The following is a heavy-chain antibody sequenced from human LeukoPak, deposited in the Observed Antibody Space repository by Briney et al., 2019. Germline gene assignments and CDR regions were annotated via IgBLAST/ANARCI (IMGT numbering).Heavy chain of an antibody. J-gene: IGHJ4*02. CDR2: INPNSGGT. Sequence: ASVKVSCKASGYTFTGYYMHWVRRAPGQGHEWMGRINPNSGGTNYAQKFQGRVTMTRDTSISTAYMELSRLRSDDTAVYYCAAVGCSSTSCYGGGYWGQGTLVTVSS. CDR3: AAVGCSSTSCYGGGY. V-gene: IGHV1-2*06. D-gene: IGHD2-2*01. CDR1: GYTFTGYY.